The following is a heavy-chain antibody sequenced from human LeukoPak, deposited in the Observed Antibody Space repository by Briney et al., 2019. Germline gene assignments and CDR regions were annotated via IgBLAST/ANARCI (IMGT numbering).Heavy chain of an antibody. CDR3: AKEFLYSSGWYFDY. V-gene: IGHV3-23*01. CDR1: GITFSSYA. D-gene: IGHD6-19*01. CDR2: ISSSGDTT. Sequence: GGSLRLSCAASGITFSSYAMSWVRQAPGKGLEWVSTISSSGDTTHYADSVKGRFTISRDNPRSTLYLQMNSLSAEDTAVYYCAKEFLYSSGWYFDYWGQGTLVTVSS. J-gene: IGHJ4*02.